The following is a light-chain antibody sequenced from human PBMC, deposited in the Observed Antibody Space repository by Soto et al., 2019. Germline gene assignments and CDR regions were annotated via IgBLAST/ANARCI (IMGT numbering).Light chain of an antibody. CDR1: QSVSASY. CDR3: QQYGSSSWT. CDR2: AAS. J-gene: IGKJ1*01. Sequence: MVLAQSPGTLSLSPGERATLSCRASQSVSASYLAWYQQKPGQAPRLLINAASSRATGIPDRFSGSGSGTDFTLTISRLEPEDFAVYYCQQYGSSSWTFGQGTKVDIK. V-gene: IGKV3-20*01.